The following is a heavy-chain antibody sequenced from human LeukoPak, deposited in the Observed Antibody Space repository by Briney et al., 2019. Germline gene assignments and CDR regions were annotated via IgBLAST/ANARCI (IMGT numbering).Heavy chain of an antibody. CDR2: ISGSGVTT. J-gene: IGHJ1*01. D-gene: IGHD1-26*01. CDR3: AKKVVVGATSPYSDFQD. CDR1: GFILSNYW. V-gene: IGHV3-23*01. Sequence: GGSLRLSCAASGFILSNYWMTWVRQAPGKGLEWVSAISGSGVTTHYAGSVKGRFSISRDNSKNTLYLQMNSLRAEDTALYYCAKKVVVGATSPYSDFQDWGQGTLVTVPS.